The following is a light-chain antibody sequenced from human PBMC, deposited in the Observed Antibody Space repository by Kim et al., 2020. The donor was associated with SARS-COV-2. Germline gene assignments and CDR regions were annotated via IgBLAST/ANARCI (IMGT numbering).Light chain of an antibody. V-gene: IGLV2-8*01. Sequence: QSVLTQPPSASGSPGQSVTISCTGTSSDVGGYNYVSWYQQHPGKAPILMIYEVSKRPSGVPDRFSGSKSGNTASLTVSGLQAEDEADYYCSSYTGSNNVVFGGGTQLTVL. CDR2: EVS. J-gene: IGLJ2*01. CDR1: SSDVGGYNY. CDR3: SSYTGSNNVV.